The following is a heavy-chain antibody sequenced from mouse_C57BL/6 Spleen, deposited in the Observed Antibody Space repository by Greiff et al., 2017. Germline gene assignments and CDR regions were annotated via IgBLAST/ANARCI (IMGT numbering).Heavy chain of an antibody. CDR3: ARYGYSWYFDV. Sequence: QVQLQQPGAELVMPGASVKLSCKASVYTFTSYWMHWVKQRPGQGLEWICEIDPSDIYTIYNQKFKGKSTLTVDKSSSTAYMQLSSLTSEDSAVYYCARYGYSWYFDVWGTGTTVTVAS. V-gene: IGHV1-69*01. J-gene: IGHJ1*03. CDR2: IDPSDIYT. CDR1: VYTFTSYW. D-gene: IGHD2-2*01.